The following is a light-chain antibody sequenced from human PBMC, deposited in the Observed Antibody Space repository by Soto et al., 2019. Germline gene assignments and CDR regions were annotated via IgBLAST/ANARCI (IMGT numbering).Light chain of an antibody. CDR1: SSDVGGYNY. CDR2: EVS. J-gene: IGLJ1*01. Sequence: QSALTQPASVSGSPGQSITISCTGTSSDVGGYNYVSWYQQHPGKAPKLMIYEVSNRPSGVSNRFSGSKSGNTASLTISGLQAEDDADYSCSSYTSSSIDYVFGTGTKLTVL. V-gene: IGLV2-14*01. CDR3: SSYTSSSIDYV.